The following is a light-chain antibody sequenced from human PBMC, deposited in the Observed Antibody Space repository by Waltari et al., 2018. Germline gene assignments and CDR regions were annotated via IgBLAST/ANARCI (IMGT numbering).Light chain of an antibody. V-gene: IGLV1-40*01. Sequence: WYQQLPGTAHKLLSYGNINRPSGVPDRFAGSKSGTSASLAISGLEAEDEADYYCQSYDNSLSVIFGGGTRLTVL. CDR2: GNI. J-gene: IGLJ2*01. CDR3: QSYDNSLSVI.